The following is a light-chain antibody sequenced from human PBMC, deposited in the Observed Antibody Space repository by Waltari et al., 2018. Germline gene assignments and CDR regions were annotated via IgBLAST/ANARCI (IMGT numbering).Light chain of an antibody. J-gene: IGLJ1*01. Sequence: QSALTQPASVSGSPGQSITVSCNGTSRDVGSYSLVPWYQHHPPKAPKLMIYEVSKRPSGVSNRFSGSKSGNTASLTISGLQPEDEADYYCCSYAGANTYVFGSGTKVTVL. V-gene: IGLV2-23*02. CDR1: SRDVGSYSL. CDR3: CSYAGANTYV. CDR2: EVS.